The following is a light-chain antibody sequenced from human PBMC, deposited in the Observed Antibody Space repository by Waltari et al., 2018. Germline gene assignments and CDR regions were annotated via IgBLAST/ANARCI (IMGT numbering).Light chain of an antibody. V-gene: IGKV3-11*01. J-gene: IGKJ4*01. CDR1: QRVTNY. Sequence: EIVLTQSPAILSLSPGERASLSCRASQRVTNYLAWYQQKPGQAPRLLIYDTSNRATGIPARFSGSGFGTDFTLTISSLEPEDFAVYYCQQRRDWPLTFGGGTKVEIK. CDR3: QQRRDWPLT. CDR2: DTS.